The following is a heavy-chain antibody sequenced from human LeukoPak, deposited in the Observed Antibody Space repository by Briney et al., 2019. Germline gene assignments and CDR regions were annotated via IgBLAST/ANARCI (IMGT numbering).Heavy chain of an antibody. CDR3: ASGLVATGY. D-gene: IGHD5-12*01. V-gene: IGHV4-39*07. J-gene: IGHJ4*02. CDR2: IYYSGST. Sequence: SETLSLTCTVSGGSISSSSYYWGWIRQPPGKGLEWIGSIYYSGSTYYNPSLKSRVTISVDTSKNQFSLKLSSVTAADTAVYYCASGLVATGYWGQGTLATVSS. CDR1: GGSISSSSYY.